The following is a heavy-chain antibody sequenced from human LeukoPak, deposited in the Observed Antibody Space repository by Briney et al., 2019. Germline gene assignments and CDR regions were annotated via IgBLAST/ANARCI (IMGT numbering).Heavy chain of an antibody. Sequence: ASVKVSCKASGYTFTSYYMHWVRQAPGQGLEWMGWMNPNSGKTGYARKFQGRVTFTRNSSISTAYMDLSSLRSEDTAVYYCARGVRFSDFYYYVDVWGQGTTVTVSS. J-gene: IGHJ6*03. CDR1: GYTFTSYY. CDR2: MNPNSGKT. CDR3: ARGVRFSDFYYYVDV. V-gene: IGHV1-8*03. D-gene: IGHD4-17*01.